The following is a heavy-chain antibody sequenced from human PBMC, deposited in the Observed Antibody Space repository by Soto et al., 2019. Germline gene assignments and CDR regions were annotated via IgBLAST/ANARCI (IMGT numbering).Heavy chain of an antibody. CDR1: GFTFSNAW. V-gene: IGHV3-15*01. CDR2: IKSKPDGGTT. J-gene: IGHJ4*02. Sequence: PGGSLRLSCVGSGFTFSNAWINWVRQTPGKGLEWVGRIKSKPDGGTTDYAAPVKGRFTISRDDSKNTVYLQMNSLKTEGTALYYCVTGQYCDYWGQGTLVTVSS. CDR3: VTGQYCDY.